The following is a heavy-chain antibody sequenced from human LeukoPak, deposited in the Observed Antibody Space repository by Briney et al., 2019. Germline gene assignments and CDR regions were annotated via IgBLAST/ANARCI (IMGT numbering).Heavy chain of an antibody. J-gene: IGHJ6*02. CDR1: GGTFSSYA. CDR2: IIPIFGTT. V-gene: IGHV1-69*13. D-gene: IGHD6-13*01. Sequence: SVKVSCKASGGTFSSYAISWVRQAPGQGLEWMGGIIPIFGTTNYAQTFQGRVTITADESTSTAYMELSSLRSEDTAVYYFARAGYSNSSRDNYYYYYGMDVWGQGTTVTVSS. CDR3: ARAGYSNSSRDNYYYYYGMDV.